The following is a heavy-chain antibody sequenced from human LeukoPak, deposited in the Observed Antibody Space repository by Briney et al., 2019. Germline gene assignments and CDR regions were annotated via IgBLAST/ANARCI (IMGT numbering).Heavy chain of an antibody. CDR2: INHSGST. J-gene: IGHJ5*02. CDR1: GGSFSGYY. Sequence: PSETLSLTCAVYGGSFSGYYWSWIRQPPGKGLEWIGEINHSGSTNYNPSLKSRVTISVDTSKNQFSLKLSSVTAADTAVYYCASTSPVVQSNWFGPWGQGTLVTVSS. CDR3: ASTSPVVQSNWFGP. V-gene: IGHV4-34*01. D-gene: IGHD2-15*01.